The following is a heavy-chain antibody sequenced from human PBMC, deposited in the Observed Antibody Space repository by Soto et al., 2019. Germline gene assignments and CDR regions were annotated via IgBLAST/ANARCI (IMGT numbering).Heavy chain of an antibody. V-gene: IGHV3-13*01. J-gene: IGHJ3*02. CDR2: IGIAGDT. CDR1: GFTFSSYD. CDR3: AKAGTTRAFDI. D-gene: IGHD1-7*01. Sequence: GGSLRLSCAASGFTFSSYDMHWVRQATGKGPEWVSGIGIAGDTYYPGSVMGRFTTSRENAKNSLYLQMNSLRAEDTAVYYCAKAGTTRAFDIWGQGTMVTVSS.